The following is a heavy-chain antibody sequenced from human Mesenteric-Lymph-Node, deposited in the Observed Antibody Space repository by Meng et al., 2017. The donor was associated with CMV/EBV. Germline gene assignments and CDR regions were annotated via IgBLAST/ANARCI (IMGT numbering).Heavy chain of an antibody. Sequence: GGSLRLSCAASGFTFSTYAIHWVRQAPGKGLEWVALISYDGDNKYYADSVKGRFTISRDNSKNTLYLQMNSLRAEDTAVYYCARGGYCTGTSCSGLYFYHWGQGTLVTVSS. CDR3: ARGGYCTGTSCSGLYFYH. J-gene: IGHJ1*01. D-gene: IGHD2-2*01. CDR2: ISYDGDNK. CDR1: GFTFSTYA. V-gene: IGHV3-30-3*01.